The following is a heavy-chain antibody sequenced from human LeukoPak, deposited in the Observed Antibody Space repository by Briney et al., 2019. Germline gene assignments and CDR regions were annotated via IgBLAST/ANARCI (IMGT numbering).Heavy chain of an antibody. CDR3: ARDGTRDSSGWYDYYYGMDV. CDR2: FYSGGST. CDR1: GFTVSSNY. Sequence: GGPLRLSCAASGFTVSSNYTRWVRQAPGEGVVWVSVFYSGGSTYYADSVKGRFTISRDNSKNTLYLQMNSLRAEDTAVYYCARDGTRDSSGWYDYYYGMDVWGQGTTVTVSS. D-gene: IGHD6-19*01. J-gene: IGHJ6*02. V-gene: IGHV3-53*01.